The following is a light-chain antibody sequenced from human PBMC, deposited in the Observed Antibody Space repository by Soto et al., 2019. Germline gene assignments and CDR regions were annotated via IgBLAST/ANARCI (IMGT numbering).Light chain of an antibody. CDR3: CSYAGPTTYYV. V-gene: IGLV2-23*02. Sequence: QSALTQPASVSGSPGQSITISCTGTRSDVGNYDLVSWFLHHPGKAPKLLIYEVNERPSGVSNRFSGSKSGNTASLTISGLQAEDEADYYCCSYAGPTTYYVFGPGTKLTVL. CDR1: RSDVGNYDL. J-gene: IGLJ1*01. CDR2: EVN.